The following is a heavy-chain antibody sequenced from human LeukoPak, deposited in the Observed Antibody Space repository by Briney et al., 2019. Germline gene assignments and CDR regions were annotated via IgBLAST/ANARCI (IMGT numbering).Heavy chain of an antibody. CDR2: IRNKANRYTT. J-gene: IGHJ4*02. Sequence: GGSLRLSCAASGFNFRDHYMDWVRRAPGKGLEWVGRIRNKANRYTTYYAASVTGRFTISRDDSKNSLYLQMNRLKTEDTAVYYCATYDYGSGSFPSFDYWGQGTLVTVSS. D-gene: IGHD3-10*01. CDR1: GFNFRDHY. V-gene: IGHV3-72*01. CDR3: ATYDYGSGSFPSFDY.